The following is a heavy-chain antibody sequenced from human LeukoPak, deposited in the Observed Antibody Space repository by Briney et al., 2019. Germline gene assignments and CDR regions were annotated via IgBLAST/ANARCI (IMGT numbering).Heavy chain of an antibody. CDR2: ISAYNGDT. CDR1: GYSFTGHY. D-gene: IGHD2-15*01. Sequence: ASVKVSCKASGYSFTGHYMHRVRQAPGQGLEWMGWISAYNGDTDYAQNLQGRVTMTTDTSTSTAYMELRSLRSDDTAIYYCARDRSTHDYWGQGTLSPSPQ. V-gene: IGHV1-18*04. J-gene: IGHJ4*02. CDR3: ARDRSTHDY.